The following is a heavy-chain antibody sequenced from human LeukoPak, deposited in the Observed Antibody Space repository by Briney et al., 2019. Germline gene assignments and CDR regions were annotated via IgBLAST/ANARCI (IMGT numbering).Heavy chain of an antibody. J-gene: IGHJ3*02. V-gene: IGHV4-59*01. CDR2: IYYSGST. CDR3: ARESVYGGGDYLFDI. CDR1: GDSISTYY. Sequence: SETLSLTCTVSGDSISTYYWSWIRQPPGKGLEWIGYIYYSGSTNYNPSLKSRVTMSVDTSKNQFSLKLSSVTAADTAVYYCARESVYGGGDYLFDIWGQGTMVTVSS. D-gene: IGHD3-16*01.